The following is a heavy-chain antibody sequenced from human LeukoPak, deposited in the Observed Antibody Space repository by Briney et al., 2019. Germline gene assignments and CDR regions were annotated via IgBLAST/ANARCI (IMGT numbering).Heavy chain of an antibody. D-gene: IGHD5-24*01. CDR3: ASTRRDGYSFYYYYMDV. CDR2: IYTSGST. V-gene: IGHV4-4*07. J-gene: IGHJ6*03. Sequence: SETLSLTCTVSGGYISSYYWSWIRQPAGKGLEWIGRIYTSGSTDYNPSLKSRVTMSVDTSKNQFSLKLSSVTAADTAVYYCASTRRDGYSFYYYYMDVWGKGTTVTVSS. CDR1: GGYISSYY.